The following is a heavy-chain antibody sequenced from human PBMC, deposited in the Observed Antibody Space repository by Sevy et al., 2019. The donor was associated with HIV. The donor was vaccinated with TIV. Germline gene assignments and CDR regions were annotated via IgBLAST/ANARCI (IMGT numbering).Heavy chain of an antibody. CDR3: ARGSLITIFGVVIRDWFDP. CDR1: GYTFTSYD. J-gene: IGHJ5*02. V-gene: IGHV1-8*01. Sequence: ASVKVSCKASGYTFTSYDINWVRQATGQGLEWMGWMNPNSGNTGYAQKFQGRVTMTRNTSISTAYMELSSLGSEDTAVYYCARGSLITIFGVVIRDWFDPWGQGTLVTVSS. D-gene: IGHD3-3*01. CDR2: MNPNSGNT.